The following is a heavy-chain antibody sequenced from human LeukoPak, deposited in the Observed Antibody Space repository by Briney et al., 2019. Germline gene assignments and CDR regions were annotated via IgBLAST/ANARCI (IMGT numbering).Heavy chain of an antibody. CDR2: INPYSGGT. V-gene: IGHV1-2*02. CDR3: ARPYDYYESSGRLDY. Sequence: ASVKVSCKASGYTFTVYYMHWVRQAPGQGLEWMGWINPYSGGTNYAQKFQGRVTMTRDTSISTAYMELSRLRSDDTAVYYCARPYDYYESSGRLDYWGQGTLVTVSS. CDR1: GYTFTVYY. D-gene: IGHD3-22*01. J-gene: IGHJ4*02.